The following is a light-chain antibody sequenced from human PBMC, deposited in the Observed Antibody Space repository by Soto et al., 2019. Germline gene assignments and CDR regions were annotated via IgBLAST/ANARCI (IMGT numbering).Light chain of an antibody. Sequence: ERVMTPYPATLSVCLEEGATVSWMACQSVSSHLAWYQHKPGQAPRLLFYDASTRATGIPARFSGSGSGTEFTLTISSLEPEDFAVYYCQQYGSSSWTFGQGTKVDI. CDR2: DAS. J-gene: IGKJ1*01. CDR1: QSVSSH. CDR3: QQYGSSSWT. V-gene: IGKV3-15*01.